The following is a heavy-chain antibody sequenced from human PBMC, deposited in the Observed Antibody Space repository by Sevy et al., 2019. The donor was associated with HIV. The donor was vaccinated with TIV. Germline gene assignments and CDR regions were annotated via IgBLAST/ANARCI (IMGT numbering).Heavy chain of an antibody. J-gene: IGHJ4*02. D-gene: IGHD3-10*01. V-gene: IGHV3-30*02. CDR2: IRYDGSNK. Sequence: GGSLRLSCAASGFTFSSYGMHWVRQAPGKGLEWVAFIRYDGSNKYYADSVKGRFTISRDNSKNTLYLQMNSLRAEDTGVYYWAKDQWNVYGSMTTPFDYWGQGTLVTVSS. CDR1: GFTFSSYG. CDR3: AKDQWNVYGSMTTPFDY.